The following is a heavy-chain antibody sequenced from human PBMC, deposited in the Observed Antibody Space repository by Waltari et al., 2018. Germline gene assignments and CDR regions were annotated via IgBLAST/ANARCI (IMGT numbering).Heavy chain of an antibody. V-gene: IGHV4-31*03. Sequence: QVQLQESGPGLVKPSQTLSLTCTVSGGSISSGGYYWSWIRQHPGKGLEWIGHIYYSGRTYYNPSLKSRVTISVDTSKNQFSLKLSSVTAADTAVYYCATLYYDSSTYHYYFDHWGQGILVSVSS. D-gene: IGHD3-22*01. CDR1: GGSISSGGYY. J-gene: IGHJ4*02. CDR3: ATLYYDSSTYHYYFDH. CDR2: IYYSGRT.